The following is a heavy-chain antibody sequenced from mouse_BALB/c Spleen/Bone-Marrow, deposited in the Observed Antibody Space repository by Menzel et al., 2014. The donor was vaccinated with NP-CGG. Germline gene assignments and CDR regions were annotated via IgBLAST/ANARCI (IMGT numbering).Heavy chain of an antibody. V-gene: IGHV5-17*02. CDR3: ARSDGAMDY. D-gene: IGHD2-3*01. CDR1: GFTFSSFG. J-gene: IGHJ4*01. CDR2: ISTGSSTI. Sequence: EVQLVESGGGLVQPGGSRKLSCAASGFTFSSFGMHWVRQAPEKGLEWVAYISTGSSTIYYADTVKGRFTISRDNPKNTLFLQMTSLRSEGTAMYYCARSDGAMDYWGQGTSVTVSS.